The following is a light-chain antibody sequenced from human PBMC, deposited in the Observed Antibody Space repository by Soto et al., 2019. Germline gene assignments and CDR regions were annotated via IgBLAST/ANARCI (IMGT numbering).Light chain of an antibody. V-gene: IGLV2-14*01. J-gene: IGLJ1*01. CDR3: SSYTTSTPLYV. CDR1: SGDVGGYNY. Sequence: QSALTQPASVSGSPGQSITISCTGTSGDVGGYNYVSWYQQHPGKVPKLMIYDVSNRPSGISNRFSGSKSGNTASLTISGLQAEDEADYYCSSYTTSTPLYVFGTGTKLTVL. CDR2: DVS.